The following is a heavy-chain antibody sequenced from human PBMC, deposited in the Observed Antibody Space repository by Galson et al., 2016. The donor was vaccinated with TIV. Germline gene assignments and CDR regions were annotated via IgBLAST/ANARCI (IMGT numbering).Heavy chain of an antibody. Sequence: QSGAEVKKPGESLKISCQGSGYSFPSYWIGWVRQMSGKGLEWMGIIYPGDSDTRYSPSFQGQVTISADKSFSSAYLQWNSLKASDTAMYYCARFYDYLWGNFDYWGQGTLVTVSP. CDR2: IYPGDSDT. V-gene: IGHV5-51*03. D-gene: IGHD3-16*01. J-gene: IGHJ4*02. CDR3: ARFYDYLWGNFDY. CDR1: GYSFPSYW.